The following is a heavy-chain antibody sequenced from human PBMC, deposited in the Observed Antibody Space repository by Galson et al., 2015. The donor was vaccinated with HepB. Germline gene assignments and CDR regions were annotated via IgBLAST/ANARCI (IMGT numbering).Heavy chain of an antibody. V-gene: IGHV1-69*02. CDR3: ARGVAPGFQH. Sequence: SVKVSCKASGGTFSSYTISWVRQAPGQGLEWMGRIIPILGIANYAQKFQGRVTITADKSTSTVYMELRSLRSDDTAVYYCARGVAPGFQHWGQGTLVTVSS. CDR1: GGTFSSYT. D-gene: IGHD2-15*01. CDR2: IIPILGIA. J-gene: IGHJ1*01.